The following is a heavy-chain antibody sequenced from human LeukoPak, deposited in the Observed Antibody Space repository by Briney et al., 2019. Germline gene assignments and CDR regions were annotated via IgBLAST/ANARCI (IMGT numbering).Heavy chain of an antibody. CDR2: IYYSGST. CDR3: ARDPSVGAFDI. Sequence: SETLSLTCTVSGGSISSFYWSWIRQTPGKGLEWIGYIYYSGSTNYNPSLKSRVTISVDTSKNQFSLKLSSVTAADTAVYYCARDPSVGAFDIWGQGTMVTVSS. J-gene: IGHJ3*02. V-gene: IGHV4-59*01. CDR1: GGSISSFY. D-gene: IGHD3-3*01.